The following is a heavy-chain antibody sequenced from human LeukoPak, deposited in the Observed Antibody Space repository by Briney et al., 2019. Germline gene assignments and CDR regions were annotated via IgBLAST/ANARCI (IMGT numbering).Heavy chain of an antibody. CDR1: GFTFSSYS. V-gene: IGHV3-21*01. CDR3: AAAGDY. J-gene: IGHJ4*02. CDR2: ISSGNSYI. Sequence: GGSLRLSCVASGFTFSSYSMNWVRQAPGKGLEWVSSISSGNSYINYAESVKGRFTISRDNAKNSLYLQMNSLRDEDTAVYYCAAAGDYWGQGTLVTVSS. D-gene: IGHD3-10*01.